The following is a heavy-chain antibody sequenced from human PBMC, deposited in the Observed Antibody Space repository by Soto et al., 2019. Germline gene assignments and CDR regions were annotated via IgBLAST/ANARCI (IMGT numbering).Heavy chain of an antibody. J-gene: IGHJ4*02. D-gene: IGHD3-3*01. CDR3: ARDFADFDS. Sequence: DPLSLTSTVSGGSFKSGRYSWRRLRQPPGQGLVRLGYGYHTGRTCYNLTLKRRISITMDTSKKQFSLNLDSVTDSDTAVYFCARDFADFDSWGQGTLVTVSS. V-gene: IGHV4-61*01. CDR1: GGSFKSGRYS. CDR2: GYHTGRT.